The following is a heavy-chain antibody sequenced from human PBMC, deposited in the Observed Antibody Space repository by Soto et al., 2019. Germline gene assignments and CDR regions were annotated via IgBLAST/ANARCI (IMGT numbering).Heavy chain of an antibody. D-gene: IGHD3-10*01. J-gene: IGHJ4*02. CDR1: GGSVSSGSYY. CDR2: IYYSGST. Sequence: SETLSLTCTVSGGSVSSGSYYWSWIRQPPGKGLEWIGYIYYSGSTNYNPSLKSRVTISVDTSKNRFSLKLSSVTAADTAVYYCARDRGDYYGSGSYYNEWGQGTLVTVSS. V-gene: IGHV4-61*01. CDR3: ARDRGDYYGSGSYYNE.